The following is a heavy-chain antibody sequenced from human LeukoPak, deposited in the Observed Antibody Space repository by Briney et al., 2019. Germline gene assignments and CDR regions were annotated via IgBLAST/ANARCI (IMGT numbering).Heavy chain of an antibody. D-gene: IGHD6-13*01. CDR1: GFTISSNY. CDR3: ARDPRAAAPFYGMDV. V-gene: IGHV3-53*01. Sequence: GGSLRLSCAASGFTISSNYMSWVRQAPGKGLEWVSVIYSGGSTYYADSVKGRFTISRDNSKNTLYLQMNSLRAEDTAVYYCARDPRAAAPFYGMDVWGQGTTVTVSS. CDR2: IYSGGST. J-gene: IGHJ6*02.